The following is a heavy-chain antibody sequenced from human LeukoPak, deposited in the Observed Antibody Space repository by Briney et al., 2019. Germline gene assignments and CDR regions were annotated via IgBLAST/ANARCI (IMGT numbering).Heavy chain of an antibody. D-gene: IGHD5-18*01. CDR2: INPSGGST. CDR3: ARPRYSYGFDY. V-gene: IGHV1-46*01. Sequence: GASVKVSCKASGYTVTSYYMHWVRQAPGQGLEWMGIINPSGGSTSYAQKFQGRVTMTRDMSTSTVYMELSSLRSEDTAVYYCARPRYSYGFDYWGQGTLVTVSS. J-gene: IGHJ4*02. CDR1: GYTVTSYY.